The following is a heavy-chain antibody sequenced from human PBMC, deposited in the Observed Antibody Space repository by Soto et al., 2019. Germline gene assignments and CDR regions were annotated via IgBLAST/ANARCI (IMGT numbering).Heavy chain of an antibody. CDR2: INPDSGVT. J-gene: IGHJ6*02. Sequence: GASVKVSCKASGGTFSSYAISWVRQAPGQGLEWMGWINPDSGVTNYAQNSQGRVTMTRDTSISTAYMDLSSLRSDDTAVYFCARDPTTVTLGYYYGMDAWGQGTTVTVSS. CDR3: ARDPTTVTLGYYYGMDA. CDR1: GGTFSSYA. D-gene: IGHD4-17*01. V-gene: IGHV1-2*02.